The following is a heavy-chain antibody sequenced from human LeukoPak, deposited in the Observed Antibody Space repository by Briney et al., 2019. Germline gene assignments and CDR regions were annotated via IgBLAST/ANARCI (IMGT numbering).Heavy chain of an antibody. V-gene: IGHV1-69*13. CDR2: FNHIYGTT. CDR3: ARRAEWFSWTRLDAFDI. CDR1: GGSLKNFA. J-gene: IGHJ3*02. Sequence: SVKVSCKASGGSLKNFAISWVRQAPGQGPEWMGGFNHIYGTTNYAQKFQGRVTITVADSTNIAYLDLSSLRSDDTALYYCARRAEWFSWTRLDAFDIWGQGTMVTVSS. D-gene: IGHD3-3*01.